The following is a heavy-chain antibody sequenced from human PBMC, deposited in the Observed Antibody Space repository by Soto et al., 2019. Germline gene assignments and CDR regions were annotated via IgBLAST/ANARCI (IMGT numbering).Heavy chain of an antibody. CDR2: INPSGGST. CDR3: ARLTVVMYYYYGMDV. D-gene: IGHD2-15*01. CDR1: GYTFTSYH. V-gene: IGHV1-46*01. J-gene: IGHJ6*02. Sequence: ASVKVSCKASGYTFTSYHMHWVRQAPGQGLEWMGIINPSGGSTSYAQKFQGRVTMTRDTSTSTVYMELSSLRSEDTAVYYCARLTVVMYYYYGMDVWGQGTTVTVSS.